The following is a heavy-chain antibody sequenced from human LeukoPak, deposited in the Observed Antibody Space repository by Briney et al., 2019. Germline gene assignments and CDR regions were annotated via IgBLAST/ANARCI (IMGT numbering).Heavy chain of an antibody. V-gene: IGHV1-18*01. Sequence: ASVKVSCKASGYMFDNYGISWVRQAPGQGLEWMGWISAYNGHTNYAQKFQGRVTMTTDISTSTAYMELRSLRSDDTAVYYCARRMGFRDSDYWGQGTLVTVSS. CDR1: GYMFDNYG. J-gene: IGHJ4*02. CDR2: ISAYNGHT. D-gene: IGHD3-10*01. CDR3: ARRMGFRDSDY.